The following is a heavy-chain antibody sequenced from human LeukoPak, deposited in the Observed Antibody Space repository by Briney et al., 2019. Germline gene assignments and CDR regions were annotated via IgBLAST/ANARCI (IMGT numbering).Heavy chain of an antibody. Sequence: PSETLSLTCAVYGGSFSGYYWSWIRQPAGKGLEWIGRIYTSGSTNYNPSLKSRVTMSVDTSKNQFSLKLSSVTAADTAVYYCARGPRVGYYDSSGYYHYYYYMDVWGKGTTVTISS. V-gene: IGHV4-59*10. CDR3: ARGPRVGYYDSSGYYHYYYYMDV. CDR2: IYTSGST. D-gene: IGHD3-22*01. CDR1: GGSFSGYY. J-gene: IGHJ6*03.